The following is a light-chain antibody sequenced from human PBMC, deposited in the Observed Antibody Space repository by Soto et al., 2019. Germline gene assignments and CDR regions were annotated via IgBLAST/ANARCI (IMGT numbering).Light chain of an antibody. CDR1: QTVRNNY. CDR2: DAS. Sequence: EIIMTKSRATPSVSQEQRATLSCRASQTVRNNYLARYLQKPVQTPMVLIYDASCRGTGVADMFSGGVSGTDFTLTTSGVVLEDVAIYYWQQRNAGLPNFFGQVTRLENK. CDR3: QQRNAGLPNF. J-gene: IGKJ5*01. V-gene: IGKV3D-20*02.